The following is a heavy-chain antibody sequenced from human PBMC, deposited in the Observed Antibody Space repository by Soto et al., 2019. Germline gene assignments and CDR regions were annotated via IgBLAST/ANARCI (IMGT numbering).Heavy chain of an antibody. CDR3: TKGYTTSCFAHFDY. CDR1: SFTFGDYA. CDR2: ISWDSGNI. D-gene: IGHD2-2*01. V-gene: IGHV3-9*01. Sequence: EVQLVESGGGLVQPGRFLRLSCAASSFTFGDYAMHWVRQTPGKGLEWVSCISWDSGNIVYVDSVEGRFTISRDNAKNSLFLQMNSLRPEDTAFYYCTKGYTTSCFAHFDYWGQGALVTVSS. J-gene: IGHJ4*02.